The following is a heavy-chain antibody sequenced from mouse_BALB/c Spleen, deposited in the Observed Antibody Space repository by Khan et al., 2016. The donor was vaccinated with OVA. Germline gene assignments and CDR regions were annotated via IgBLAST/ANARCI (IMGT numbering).Heavy chain of an antibody. CDR3: ARGYFGNYEFAY. CDR2: IFPGTDTT. V-gene: IGHV1S132*01. D-gene: IGHD2-1*01. J-gene: IGHJ3*01. CDR1: GYTFTSYW. Sequence: QVQLQQSGAELVKPGASVKLSCKTSGYTFTSYWIQWVKQRPGQGLGWIGQIFPGTDTTYYNENFKGKATLTVDTSSNTAYMQFSSPTSEDSAVYFCARGYFGNYEFAYWGQGTLVTVSP.